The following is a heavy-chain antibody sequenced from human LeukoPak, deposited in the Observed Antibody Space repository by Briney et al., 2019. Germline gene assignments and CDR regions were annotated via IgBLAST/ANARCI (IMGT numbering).Heavy chain of an antibody. Sequence: GASVKVSCKASGYTFTGYYILWVRQAPGQGLEWMGWINPNSGGTNYEQKFQGRVTMTRDTSITTAYMELSRLRSEDTAVYYCASNFDILTGYYNNDGFDIWGQGTMVTVSS. CDR2: INPNSGGT. CDR1: GYTFTGYY. CDR3: ASNFDILTGYYNNDGFDI. V-gene: IGHV1-2*02. D-gene: IGHD3-9*01. J-gene: IGHJ3*02.